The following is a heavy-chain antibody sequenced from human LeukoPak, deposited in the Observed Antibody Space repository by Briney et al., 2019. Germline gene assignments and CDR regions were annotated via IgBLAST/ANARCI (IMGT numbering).Heavy chain of an antibody. CDR1: GGSISSYY. CDR2: IYYSGST. Sequence: SETLSLTCTVSGGSISSYYWSWIRQPPGKGLEWIGYIYYSGSTNYNPSLKSRVTISVDTSKNQFSLKPSSVTAADTAVYYCARASYYYDSSGYPWAFDIWGQGTMVTVSS. CDR3: ARASYYYDSSGYPWAFDI. V-gene: IGHV4-59*01. J-gene: IGHJ3*02. D-gene: IGHD3-22*01.